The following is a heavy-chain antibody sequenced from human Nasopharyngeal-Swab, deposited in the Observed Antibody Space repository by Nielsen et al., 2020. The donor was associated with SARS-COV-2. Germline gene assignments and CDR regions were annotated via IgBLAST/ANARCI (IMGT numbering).Heavy chain of an antibody. CDR3: AKDGMYYDFWSGYSTVMEAYYYYYRDV. J-gene: IGHJ6*03. Sequence: WIRQPPGKGLEWVAVISYDGSNKYYADSVKGRFTIPRDNSKNTLYLQMNSLRAEDTAVYYCAKDGMYYDFWSGYSTVMEAYYYYYRDVWGKGTTVTVSS. CDR2: ISYDGSNK. D-gene: IGHD3-3*01. V-gene: IGHV3-30*18.